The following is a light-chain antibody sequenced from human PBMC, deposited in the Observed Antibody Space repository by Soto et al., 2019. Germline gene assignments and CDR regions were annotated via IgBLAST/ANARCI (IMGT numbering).Light chain of an antibody. Sequence: QSALTQPASVSGSPGQSITISCTGTSSDVGGYNYVSWYQQYPGKAPKLMIYDVTNRPSGVSNRFSGSKSGNTASLTISGLQAEDEADYYCAAWDDTLDAQVFGGGTKLTVL. CDR1: SSDVGGYNY. J-gene: IGLJ3*02. CDR2: DVT. CDR3: AAWDDTLDAQV. V-gene: IGLV2-14*01.